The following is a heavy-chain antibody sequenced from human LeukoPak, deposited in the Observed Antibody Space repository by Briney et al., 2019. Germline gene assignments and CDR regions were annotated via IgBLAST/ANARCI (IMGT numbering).Heavy chain of an antibody. CDR2: IIPILGIA. J-gene: IGHJ3*02. D-gene: IGHD3-22*01. CDR1: GGTFSSYA. Sequence: GASVKVSCKASGGTFSSYAISWVRQAPGQGLEWMGRIIPILGIANYTQKFQGRVTITADKSTSTAYMELSSLRSEDTAVYYCAREYHYYDSSGYHPGTFDIWGQGTMVTVSS. CDR3: AREYHYYDSSGYHPGTFDI. V-gene: IGHV1-69*04.